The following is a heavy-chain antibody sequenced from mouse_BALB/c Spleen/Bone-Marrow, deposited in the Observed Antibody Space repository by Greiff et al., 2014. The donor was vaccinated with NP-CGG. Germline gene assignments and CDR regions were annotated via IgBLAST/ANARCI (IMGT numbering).Heavy chain of an antibody. CDR3: AAYYYGSSQFAY. J-gene: IGHJ3*01. CDR2: IDPANGNT. D-gene: IGHD1-1*01. CDR1: GFNIKDTY. V-gene: IGHV14-3*02. Sequence: EVKLMESGAELVKPGASVKLSCTASGFNIKDTYMHWVKQRPEQGLEWIGRIDPANGNTEYDPKFQGKATITADTSSNTAYLQLSSLTSEDTAVYYCAAYYYGSSQFAYWGQGTLVTVSA.